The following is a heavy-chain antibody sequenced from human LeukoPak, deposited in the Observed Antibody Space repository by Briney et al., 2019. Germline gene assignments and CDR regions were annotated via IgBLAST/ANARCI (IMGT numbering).Heavy chain of an antibody. Sequence: PGGSLRLSCAISGFTFSSYAMSWVRQAPGKGLEWVSAITGSGGGTYYADSVQGRLTISRDISKNTLFLQMNSLRAEDTAVYYCAKEFTSNRDYFDYWGQGTLVTVSS. CDR1: GFTFSSYA. CDR3: AKEFTSNRDYFDY. D-gene: IGHD2-2*01. J-gene: IGHJ4*02. CDR2: ITGSGGGT. V-gene: IGHV3-23*01.